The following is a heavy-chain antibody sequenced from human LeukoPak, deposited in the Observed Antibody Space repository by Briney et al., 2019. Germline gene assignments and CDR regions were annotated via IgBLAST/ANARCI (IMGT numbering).Heavy chain of an antibody. D-gene: IGHD1-26*01. CDR1: GDSMSSHY. V-gene: IGHV4-4*07. Sequence: SETLSLTCSVSGDSMSSHYWSWIRQPAWKGLEWIGRILTSGGTNYNPSLKSRVSMSVDTSQKQLSLKLSSVTAADTAVYYCARDEAVGASHDGAFDIWGRGTMVTVSA. J-gene: IGHJ3*02. CDR2: ILTSGGT. CDR3: ARDEAVGASHDGAFDI.